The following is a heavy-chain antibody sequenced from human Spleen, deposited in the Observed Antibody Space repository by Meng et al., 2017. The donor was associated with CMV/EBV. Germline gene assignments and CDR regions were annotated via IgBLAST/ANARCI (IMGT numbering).Heavy chain of an antibody. J-gene: IGHJ4*02. CDR1: GGSFSGYY. CDR2: INHSGST. V-gene: IGHV4-34*01. CDR3: ARGARATDY. Sequence: ESLKISCAVYGGSFSGYYWSWIRQPPGKGLEWIGEINHSGSTNYNPSLKSRVTISVDTSKNQFSLKLSSVTAADTAVYYCARGARATDYWGQGTLVTVSS.